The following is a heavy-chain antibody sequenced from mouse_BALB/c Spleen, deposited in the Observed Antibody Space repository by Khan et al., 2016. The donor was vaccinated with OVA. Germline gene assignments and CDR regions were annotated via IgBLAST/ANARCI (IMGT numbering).Heavy chain of an antibody. Sequence: QVQLKESGPGLVAPSQSLSITCTISGFSLTNYGVHWVRQPPGKGLEWLVVIWSDGSTTYNSALKSRLTISKDNSESQVFLKMNSLQTDDTAIYFCARHPYYHYNIFDYWGQGTSVTVSS. CDR3: ARHPYYHYNIFDY. V-gene: IGHV2-6-1*01. J-gene: IGHJ4*01. CDR1: GFSLTNYG. CDR2: IWSDGST. D-gene: IGHD2-4*01.